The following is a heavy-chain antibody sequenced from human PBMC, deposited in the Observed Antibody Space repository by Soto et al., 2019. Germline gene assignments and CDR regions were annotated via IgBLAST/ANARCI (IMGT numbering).Heavy chain of an antibody. D-gene: IGHD3-3*01. CDR2: IYYSGST. CDR1: GDSITSNSYF. Sequence: TSETLSLTCTVSGDSITSNSYFWAWIRQPPGKGLEWIGYIYYSGSTNYNPSLKSRVTISVDTSKNQFSLKLSSVTAADTAVYYCARDLGFWSGSGAYYYYGMDVWGQGTTVTVSS. J-gene: IGHJ6*02. V-gene: IGHV4-61*01. CDR3: ARDLGFWSGSGAYYYYGMDV.